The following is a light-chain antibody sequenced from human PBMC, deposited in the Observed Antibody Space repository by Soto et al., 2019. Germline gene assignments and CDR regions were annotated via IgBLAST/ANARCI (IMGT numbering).Light chain of an antibody. CDR3: SSYTSSSTPGVV. V-gene: IGLV2-14*01. Sequence: QSALTQPASVSGSPGQSITISCTGTSSDVGGYNYVSWYQQHPGKAPKLMIYEVSNRPSGVSNRFSGSKSGNTASLTISGRQAEDEADYYCSSYTSSSTPGVVFGGGTKLTVL. J-gene: IGLJ2*01. CDR1: SSDVGGYNY. CDR2: EVS.